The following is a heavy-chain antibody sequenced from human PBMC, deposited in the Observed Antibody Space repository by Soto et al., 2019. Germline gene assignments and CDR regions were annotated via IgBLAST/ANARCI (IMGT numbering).Heavy chain of an antibody. D-gene: IGHD6-19*01. Sequence: QVQLVQSGAEVKKPGASVKVSCKASGYTFTGYYMHWVRQAPGQGLEWMGWINPNSGGTNYAQKFQGRVTMTRDTSIRTAYMELSRLRSYDTDVYYCASDRAWAVAGRSYGMVVWGQGTTVTVSS. CDR1: GYTFTGYY. J-gene: IGHJ6*02. V-gene: IGHV1-2*02. CDR2: INPNSGGT. CDR3: ASDRAWAVAGRSYGMVV.